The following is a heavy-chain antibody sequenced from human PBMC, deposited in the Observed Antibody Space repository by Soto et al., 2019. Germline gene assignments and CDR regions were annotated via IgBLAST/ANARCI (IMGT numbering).Heavy chain of an antibody. CDR2: IYTSGST. D-gene: IGHD3-10*01. Sequence: SETLSLTCTVYGGSISSYYLSWIRQPAGKGLEWIGRIYTSGSTNYNPSVKSRVTMSVDTSKNQFSLKLSSVTAEDTAVYYCARVRGFGESNWFDPWGQGTLVTVSS. V-gene: IGHV4-4*07. CDR1: GGSISSYY. CDR3: ARVRGFGESNWFDP. J-gene: IGHJ5*02.